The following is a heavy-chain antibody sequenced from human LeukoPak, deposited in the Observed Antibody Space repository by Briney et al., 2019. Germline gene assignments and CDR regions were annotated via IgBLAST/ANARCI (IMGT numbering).Heavy chain of an antibody. CDR2: INPNSGGT. J-gene: IGHJ6*02. Sequence: SVKVSCKASGYTFTGYYMHWVRQAPGQGLEWMGWINPNSGGTNYAQKFQGRVTMTRDTSISTAYMELSRLRSDDTAVYYCAREKLGYCSSTSCSYGMDVWGQGTTVTVSS. CDR1: GYTFTGYY. V-gene: IGHV1-2*02. D-gene: IGHD2-2*01. CDR3: AREKLGYCSSTSCSYGMDV.